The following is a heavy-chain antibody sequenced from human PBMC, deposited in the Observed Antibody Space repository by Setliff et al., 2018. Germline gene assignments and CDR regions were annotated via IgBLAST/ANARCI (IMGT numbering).Heavy chain of an antibody. V-gene: IGHV3-74*01. CDR2: IKSDGSHT. CDR3: ARDQRVGYYYDSSGYPRAPTDAFDI. J-gene: IGHJ3*02. Sequence: GGSLRLSCAASGFTFSSYWMHWVRQAPGKGLVWVSRIKSDGSHTAYADSVKGRFTISRDNAKNTLYLQMNSLEAEDTAVYYCARDQRVGYYYDSSGYPRAPTDAFDIWGQGTMVTVSS. CDR1: GFTFSSYW. D-gene: IGHD3-22*01.